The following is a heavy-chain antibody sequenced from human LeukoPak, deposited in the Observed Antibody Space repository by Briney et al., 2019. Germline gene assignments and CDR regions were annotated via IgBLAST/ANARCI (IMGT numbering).Heavy chain of an antibody. CDR1: GYSFTGYW. D-gene: IGHD3-16*02. CDR2: IDPSDSYP. Sequence: GESLKISCTGFGYSFTGYWINWVRQMPGKGLEWMGTIDPSDSYPNYSPSFQGHVTISADKSINTAYLQWSSLKASDTAMYYCARLGASPFGGLISTYYGMDVWDQGTTVTVSS. J-gene: IGHJ6*02. CDR3: ARLGASPFGGLISTYYGMDV. V-gene: IGHV5-10-1*01.